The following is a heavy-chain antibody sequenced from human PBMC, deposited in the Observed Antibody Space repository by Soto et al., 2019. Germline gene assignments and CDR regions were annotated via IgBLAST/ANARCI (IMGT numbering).Heavy chain of an antibody. D-gene: IGHD5-18*01. Sequence: PSETLSLTCTVSGGSISSGDYYWSWIRQPPGKGLEWIGYIYYSGSTYYNPSLKSRVTISVDTSKNQFSLKLSSVTAADTAVYYCARAGWTKRGYSYFFDYWGQGTLVTVSS. CDR3: ARAGWTKRGYSYFFDY. CDR1: GGSISSGDYY. V-gene: IGHV4-30-4*01. J-gene: IGHJ4*02. CDR2: IYYSGST.